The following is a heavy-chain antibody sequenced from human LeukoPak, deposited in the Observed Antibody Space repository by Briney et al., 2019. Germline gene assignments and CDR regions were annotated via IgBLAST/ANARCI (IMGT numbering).Heavy chain of an antibody. D-gene: IGHD3-16*02. J-gene: IGHJ4*02. Sequence: SETLSLTCAVYGGSFSGYYWSWIRQPPGKGLEWIGEINHSGSTNYNPSLKSRVTISVDTSKNQFSLKLSSVTAADTAVYYCAREVDYDYVWGSYPFDYWGQGTLVTVSS. V-gene: IGHV4-34*01. CDR1: GGSFSGYY. CDR2: INHSGST. CDR3: AREVDYDYVWGSYPFDY.